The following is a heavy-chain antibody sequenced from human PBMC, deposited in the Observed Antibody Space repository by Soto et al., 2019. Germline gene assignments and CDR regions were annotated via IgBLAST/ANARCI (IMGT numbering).Heavy chain of an antibody. Sequence: SGGSLRLSCAASGFTFSDYYMSWIRQAPGKGLEWLSYSSDSGTFTRYADSVKGRFSNSRDNAKNSLYLQINSLRGEDTAIYYCARSGDNYNLLDYWGQGTPVTVSS. D-gene: IGHD1-1*01. CDR1: GFTFSDYY. CDR2: SSDSGTFT. CDR3: ARSGDNYNLLDY. V-gene: IGHV3-11*06. J-gene: IGHJ4*02.